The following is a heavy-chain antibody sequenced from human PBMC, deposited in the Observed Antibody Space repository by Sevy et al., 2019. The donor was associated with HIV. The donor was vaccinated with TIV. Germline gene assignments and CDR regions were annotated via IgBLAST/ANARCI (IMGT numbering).Heavy chain of an antibody. Sequence: SLTFSLTCTVSGGSISSYYWSWIRQPPGKGLVWIGYIYYSGSTNYIPSLKSRVTISVDTSKNQFSLKLSSVTAADTAVYYCARGDYGIFGVQGGYGMDVWGQGTTVIVSS. CDR1: GGSISSYY. J-gene: IGHJ6*02. CDR3: ARGDYGIFGVQGGYGMDV. V-gene: IGHV4-59*01. D-gene: IGHD3-3*01. CDR2: IYYSGST.